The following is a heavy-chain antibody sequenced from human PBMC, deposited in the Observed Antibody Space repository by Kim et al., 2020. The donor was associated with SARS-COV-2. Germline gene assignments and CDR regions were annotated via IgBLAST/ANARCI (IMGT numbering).Heavy chain of an antibody. V-gene: IGHV3-53*01. J-gene: IGHJ5*02. Sequence: ADSVMGRFIISRDNSKNTLYLQMSGLRAEDTAMYFCARVAGYSGTSSLDLWGQGALVTVSS. CDR3: ARVAGYSGTSSLDL. D-gene: IGHD1-26*01.